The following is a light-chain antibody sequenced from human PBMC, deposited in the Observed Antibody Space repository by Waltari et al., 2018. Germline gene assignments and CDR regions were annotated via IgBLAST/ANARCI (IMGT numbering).Light chain of an antibody. CDR2: ETT. J-gene: IGLJ1*01. CDR3: CSYATIGTLYV. V-gene: IGLV2-23*01. Sequence: QSALTQPASVSGSPGQSITISCTGTSSDVGTYHLVSWYQQRPGEAPKLLIYETTKPPSGVSNRFSASKSGNTASLTISGLQVEDEADYYCCSYATIGTLYVFGTGTKVTVL. CDR1: SSDVGTYHL.